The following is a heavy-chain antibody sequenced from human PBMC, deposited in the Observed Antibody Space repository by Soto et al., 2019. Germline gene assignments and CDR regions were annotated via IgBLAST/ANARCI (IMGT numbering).Heavy chain of an antibody. CDR1: GGTFSSYT. J-gene: IGHJ3*02. CDR3: ARGPTGTAGRAFDI. D-gene: IGHD1-1*01. Sequence: QVQLVQSGAEVKKPGSSVKVSCKASGGTFSSYTISWVRQAPGQGLEWMGRIIPILGIANYAQKFQGRVTITADKSTSTAYMELSSLRSGDTAVYYCARGPTGTAGRAFDIWGQGTMVTVSS. V-gene: IGHV1-69*02. CDR2: IIPILGIA.